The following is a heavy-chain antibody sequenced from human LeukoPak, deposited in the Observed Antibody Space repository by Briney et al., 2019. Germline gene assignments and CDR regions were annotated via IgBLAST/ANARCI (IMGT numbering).Heavy chain of an antibody. CDR2: INPSGGST. CDR3: ARDISVIAARPADDY. V-gene: IGHV1-46*01. CDR1: GYTFTSYY. Sequence: ASVKVSCKASGYTFTSYYMHWVRQAPGQGLEWMGIINPSGGSTSYAQKFQGRVTMTRDMSTSTVYMELSSLRSEDTAVYYCARDISVIAARPADDYWGQGTLVTVSS. D-gene: IGHD6-6*01. J-gene: IGHJ4*02.